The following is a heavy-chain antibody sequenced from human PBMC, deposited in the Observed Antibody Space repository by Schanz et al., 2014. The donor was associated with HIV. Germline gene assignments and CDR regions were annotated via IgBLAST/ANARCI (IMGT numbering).Heavy chain of an antibody. J-gene: IGHJ4*02. V-gene: IGHV1-2*02. CDR1: GYTFTDFY. CDR2: IKPNDGET. Sequence: QVQLVQSGAEVKQPGASVRVSCKASGYTFTDFYIHWVRQAPGQGLEWVGYIKPNDGETYYARKFRGRVPMTRDTSISSASLELTRLRSDDTAVYFCTRNRYQLLPFDFWGQGTLVTVSA. D-gene: IGHD1-1*01. CDR3: TRNRYQLLPFDF.